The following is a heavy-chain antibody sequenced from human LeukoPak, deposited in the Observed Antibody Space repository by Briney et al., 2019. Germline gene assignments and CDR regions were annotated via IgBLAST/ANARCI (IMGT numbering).Heavy chain of an antibody. J-gene: IGHJ5*02. CDR2: VSYDGGHK. D-gene: IGHD3-22*01. V-gene: IGHV3-30*03. CDR3: ARDRINMMVLGHDSGLDR. CDR1: GFSLSDYG. Sequence: PGTSLRLSCVGSGFSLSDYGIHWVRQAPGKGLEWVAVVSYDGGHKYYADSVKGRFTISRDTSSDTVSLQMNSLRVEDTALYYCARDRINMMVLGHDSGLDRWGQGTLVTVSS.